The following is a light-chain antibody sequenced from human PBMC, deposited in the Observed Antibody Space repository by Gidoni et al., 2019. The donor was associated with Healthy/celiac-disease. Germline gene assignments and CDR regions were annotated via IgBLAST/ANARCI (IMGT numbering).Light chain of an antibody. CDR1: HSVSSSY. CDR3: QQYGSSRWT. Sequence: EIVLTQSPGTLSLSPGERATLSCRASHSVSSSYLAWYQQKPGQAPRLLIYGASIRATGIPDRFSGSGSGTDFTLTISRLEPEDFAVYYCQQYGSSRWTCGQGTKVEIK. CDR2: GAS. V-gene: IGKV3-20*01. J-gene: IGKJ1*01.